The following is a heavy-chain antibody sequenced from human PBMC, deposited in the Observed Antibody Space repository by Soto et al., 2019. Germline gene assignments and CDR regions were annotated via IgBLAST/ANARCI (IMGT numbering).Heavy chain of an antibody. CDR3: ARVSGYSGYDSTFDY. CDR2: IYYSGST. J-gene: IGHJ4*02. V-gene: IGHV4-59*08. CDR1: GGSISSYY. D-gene: IGHD5-12*01. Sequence: QVQLQESGPGLVKPSETLSLTCTVSGGSISSYYWSWIRQPPGKGLEWIGYIYYSGSTNYNPSLKSRITISGDTSKNQFSLKLSSVTAADTAVYYCARVSGYSGYDSTFDYWGQGTLVTVSS.